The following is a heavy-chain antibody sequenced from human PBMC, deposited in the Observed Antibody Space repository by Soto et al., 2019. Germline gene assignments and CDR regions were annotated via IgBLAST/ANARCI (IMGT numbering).Heavy chain of an antibody. CDR1: GFTFSSYS. V-gene: IGHV3-21*01. CDR2: ISSSSSYI. D-gene: IGHD2-2*01. J-gene: IGHJ3*02. CDR3: ARVTLPLTRTFYAFDI. Sequence: EVQLVESGGGLVKPGGSLRLSCAASGFTFSSYSMNWVRQAPGKGLEWVSSISSSSSYIYYADSVKGRFTISRDNAKNSLYLQMNGLRAEDTAVYYCARVTLPLTRTFYAFDIWGQGTMVTVSS.